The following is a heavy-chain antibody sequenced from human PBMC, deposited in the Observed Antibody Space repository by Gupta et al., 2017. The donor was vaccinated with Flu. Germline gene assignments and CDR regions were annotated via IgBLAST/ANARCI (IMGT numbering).Heavy chain of an antibody. Sequence: QVQLQESGPGLVKPSDTLSLTCGVSGYSISRSHWWGWIRQPPGKGLEWIGYIYHSGSTYYNPSLKSRVTMSVDTSKNHFSLKLSSVTAVDTAVYYCARWTGTASGYNWYCDPWGRGTLVTVSS. CDR2: IYHSGST. CDR1: GYSISRSHW. D-gene: IGHD1-1*01. CDR3: ARWTGTASGYNWYCDP. J-gene: IGHJ2*01. V-gene: IGHV4-28*01.